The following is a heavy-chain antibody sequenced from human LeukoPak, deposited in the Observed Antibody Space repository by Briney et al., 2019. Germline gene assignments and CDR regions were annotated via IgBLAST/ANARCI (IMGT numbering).Heavy chain of an antibody. CDR3: ARTPGQQWLVPPRYGMDV. J-gene: IGHJ6*02. Sequence: ASVTVSCKASGYTFTSYDINWVRQAPGQGLEWMGWMNPNSGNTGYAQKFQGRVTMTRNTSISTAYMELSSLRSEDTAVYYCARTPGQQWLVPPRYGMDVWGQGTTVTVSS. CDR1: GYTFTSYD. V-gene: IGHV1-8*01. D-gene: IGHD6-19*01. CDR2: MNPNSGNT.